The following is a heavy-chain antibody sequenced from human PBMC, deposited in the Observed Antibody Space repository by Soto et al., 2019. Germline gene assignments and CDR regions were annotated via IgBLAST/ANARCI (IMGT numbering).Heavy chain of an antibody. V-gene: IGHV2-5*02. D-gene: IGHD3-3*01. CDR3: AHSVLRAVFGLITTNAIYFDL. Sequence: ITLNESGPTVVKPTETLTLTCTFSGFSLTTSAVAVGWVRQSPGKAPESLAFLFWDDDKRYSTWLKSRLTTITDSYKNQVGLTMANVDAAETATSYCAHSVLRAVFGLITTNAIYFDLLRQATPVVVSS. CDR1: GFSLTTSAVA. J-gene: IGHJ4*02. CDR2: LFWDDDK.